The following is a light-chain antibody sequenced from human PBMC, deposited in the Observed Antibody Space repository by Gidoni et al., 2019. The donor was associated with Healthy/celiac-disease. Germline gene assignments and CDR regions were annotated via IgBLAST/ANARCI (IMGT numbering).Light chain of an antibody. J-gene: IGLJ2*01. V-gene: IGLV3-19*01. CDR3: NSRDSSGNHLGVV. CDR1: SLRSYY. CDR2: GKN. Sequence: SSELTQDPAVSVALGQTGSITCQGDSLRSYYASWYQQKPGQAPVLVIYGKNNRPSGIPDRFSGSSSGNTASLTITGAQAEDEADYYCNSRDSSGNHLGVVFGGGTKLTVL.